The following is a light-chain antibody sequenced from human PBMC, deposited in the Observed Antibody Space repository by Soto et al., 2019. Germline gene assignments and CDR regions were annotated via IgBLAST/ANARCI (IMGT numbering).Light chain of an antibody. J-gene: IGKJ1*01. CDR3: QQYYTTIPK. CDR1: QSVLFSINQKNY. Sequence: DIVLTQSPDSVAVSLGERATINCKSSQSVLFSINQKNYLAWYHQKPGQPPKLLIYWASIRESGVPTRFSGSGSGTNFTLTISSLQAEDAAVYYCQQYYTTIPKFGRGTKVDIK. V-gene: IGKV4-1*01. CDR2: WAS.